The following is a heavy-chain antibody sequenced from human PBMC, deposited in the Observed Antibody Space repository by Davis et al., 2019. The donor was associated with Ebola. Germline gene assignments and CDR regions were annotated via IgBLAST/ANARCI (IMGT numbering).Heavy chain of an antibody. J-gene: IGHJ6*02. D-gene: IGHD2-21*02. Sequence: SETLSLTCTVSGGSVSSGSYYWSWIRQPPGKGLEWIGYIYYSGSTNYNPSLKSRVTISVDTSKNQFSLKLSSVTAADTAVYYCARGGVTPPYYYYGMDVWGQGTTVTVS. CDR1: GGSVSSGSYY. CDR2: IYYSGST. CDR3: ARGGVTPPYYYYGMDV. V-gene: IGHV4-61*01.